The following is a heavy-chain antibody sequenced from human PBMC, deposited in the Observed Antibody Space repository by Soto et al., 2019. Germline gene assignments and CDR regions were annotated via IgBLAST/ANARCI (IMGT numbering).Heavy chain of an antibody. CDR3: ARADTLTGTTQYYFDY. D-gene: IGHD1-20*01. J-gene: IGHJ4*01. CDR1: GYTFTIYG. V-gene: IGHV1-18*01. CDR2: ISAYNGHT. Sequence: ASVKVSCKTFGYTFTIYGISWVRQAPGQGLEWMGWISAYNGHTNYAQKLQGRVTMTMDTSRNTAFMELRGLRSDDTAVYYCARADTLTGTTQYYFDYWGQGXLVTVYS.